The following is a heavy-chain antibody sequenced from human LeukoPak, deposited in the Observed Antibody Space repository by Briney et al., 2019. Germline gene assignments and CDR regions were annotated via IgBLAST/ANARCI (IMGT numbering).Heavy chain of an antibody. CDR1: RFTVSNNH. CDR3: ARASRWLAFDN. D-gene: IGHD6-19*01. J-gene: IGHJ4*02. V-gene: IGHV3-66*01. CDR2: IYNGDNT. Sequence: PGGSLRLSCVASRFTVSNNHINWVRQAPGKGLEWVSVIYNGDNTYYADSVQGRFTISKDNSKNTLYLQMNSLRPEDTAVYFCARASRWLAFDNWGQGTLVTVSS.